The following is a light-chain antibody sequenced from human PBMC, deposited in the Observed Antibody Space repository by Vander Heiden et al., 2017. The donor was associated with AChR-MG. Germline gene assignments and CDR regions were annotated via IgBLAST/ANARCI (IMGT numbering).Light chain of an antibody. Sequence: LTQSPSSLSASVGDRVPLTCQARQASTNYLDWYQQKPGKAPKLLIYDASYLETGAPSRFSGSRSGTDFSLTISGLQPEDIATYYCQQYYNPPLTFGPGTKVDIK. V-gene: IGKV1-33*01. CDR1: QASTNY. J-gene: IGKJ3*01. CDR3: QQYYNPPLT. CDR2: DAS.